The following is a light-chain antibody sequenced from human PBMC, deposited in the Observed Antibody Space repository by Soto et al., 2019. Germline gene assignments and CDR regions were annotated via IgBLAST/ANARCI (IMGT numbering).Light chain of an antibody. Sequence: IQLTQSPSSLSASVGDRVTITCRAGQGISSSLAWYQQKPGKAPNLLISAASTLHTGVPSRFSGSGSGTDFALTISRLQPEDFATYYCQQIDSYPRTFGQGTKVEIK. CDR2: AAS. CDR1: QGISSS. V-gene: IGKV1-9*01. CDR3: QQIDSYPRT. J-gene: IGKJ1*01.